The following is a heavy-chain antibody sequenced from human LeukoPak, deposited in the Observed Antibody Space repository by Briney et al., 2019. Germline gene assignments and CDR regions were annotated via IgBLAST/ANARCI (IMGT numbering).Heavy chain of an antibody. V-gene: IGHV1-69*01. CDR2: IIPIFGTA. CDR1: GGTFSSYA. Sequence: ASVKVSCKASGGTFSSYAISWVRQAPGQGLEWMGGIIPIFGTANYAQKFQGRVTITADESTGTAYMELSSLRSEDTAVYYCARTYLEYYYDSSGYYSHFDYWGRGTLVTVSS. J-gene: IGHJ4*02. CDR3: ARTYLEYYYDSSGYYSHFDY. D-gene: IGHD3-22*01.